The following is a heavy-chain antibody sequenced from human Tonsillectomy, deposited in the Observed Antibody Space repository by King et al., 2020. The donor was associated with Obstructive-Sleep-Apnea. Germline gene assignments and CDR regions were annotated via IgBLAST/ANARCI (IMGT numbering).Heavy chain of an antibody. D-gene: IGHD3-10*01. CDR2: INSDGSST. Sequence: VQLVEYGGGLVQPGGSLRLSCAASGFTFSSYWMHWVRQAPGKGLVWVSRINSDGSSTSYADSVKGRFTISRDNAKNTLYLRMNSLRAEDTAVYYCASAAMVRGVKGGAFDIWGQGTMVTVSS. CDR3: ASAAMVRGVKGGAFDI. CDR1: GFTFSSYW. V-gene: IGHV3-74*01. J-gene: IGHJ3*02.